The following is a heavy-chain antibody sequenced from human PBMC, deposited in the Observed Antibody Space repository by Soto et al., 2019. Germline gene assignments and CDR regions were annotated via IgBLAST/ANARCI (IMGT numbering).Heavy chain of an antibody. CDR2: INDSGNI. CDR1: GGSFSGYQ. V-gene: IGHV4-34*01. D-gene: IGHD3-10*01. J-gene: IGHJ6*03. Sequence: QVQLQQWGAGLLKPSETLSLTCAVYGGSFSGYQWTWIRQTPGKGLEWIGEINDSGNINYKPSLKSRVTILVDTAKKQIPLKLSSVTAADTAVYYCARGLILWFGELSRRGGYYYYMDVWGKGTTVTVSS. CDR3: ARGLILWFGELSRRGGYYYYMDV.